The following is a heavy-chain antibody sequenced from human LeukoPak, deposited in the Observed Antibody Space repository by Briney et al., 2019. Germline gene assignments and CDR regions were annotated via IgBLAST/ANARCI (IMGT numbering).Heavy chain of an antibody. D-gene: IGHD3-16*01. V-gene: IGHV3-23*01. CDR1: GFIFSNAW. J-gene: IGHJ2*01. Sequence: GGSLRLSCAASGFIFSNAWMSWVRQAPGKGLEWVSDISRSGGTTYYADSVKGRFTISRDNSKNTLYLQMNSLRAEDTAVYYCAEALVPPVSGGYFDIWGRGALVTV. CDR2: ISRSGGTT. CDR3: AEALVPPVSGGYFDI.